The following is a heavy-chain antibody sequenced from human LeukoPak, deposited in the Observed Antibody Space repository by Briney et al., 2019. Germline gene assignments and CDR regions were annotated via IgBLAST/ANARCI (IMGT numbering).Heavy chain of an antibody. CDR3: ARVKGGYYFDY. V-gene: IGHV3-21*01. D-gene: IGHD3-16*01. Sequence: GGSLRLSCAASGFTFSSYSMNWVRQAPGKGLEWVSSISSSSNYIYYADSVKGRFTISRDNSKNTLYLQMNSLRAEDTAVYYCARVKGGYYFDYWGQGTLVTVSS. CDR2: ISSSSNYI. CDR1: GFTFSSYS. J-gene: IGHJ4*02.